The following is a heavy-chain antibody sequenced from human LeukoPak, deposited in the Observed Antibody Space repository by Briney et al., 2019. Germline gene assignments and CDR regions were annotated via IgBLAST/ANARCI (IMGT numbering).Heavy chain of an antibody. J-gene: IGHJ3*02. CDR1: GGSISSGSYY. D-gene: IGHD3-10*01. CDR2: ICSSGST. V-gene: IGHV4-61*09. CDR3: AREKVLMVRGALLDAFDI. Sequence: SETLSLTCTVSGGSISSGSYYWGWIRQPAGKGLEWIGHICSSGSTNYNPSLKSRVTISVDTSKNQFSLKLSSVTAADTAVYYCAREKVLMVRGALLDAFDIWGQGTMVTVSS.